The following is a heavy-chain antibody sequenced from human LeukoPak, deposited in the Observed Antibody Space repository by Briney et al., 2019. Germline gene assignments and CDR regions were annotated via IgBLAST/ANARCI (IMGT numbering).Heavy chain of an antibody. D-gene: IGHD3-22*01. CDR2: ISPYNGNT. CDR3: VRSGESSGSAAFDI. J-gene: IGHJ3*02. CDR1: GYTFSSFA. Sequence: GASVKVSCKASGYTFSSFAISWVRQAPGQGLEWMGWISPYNGNTNYAQKLQGRVTMTTDTSTITAYMELRSLRSDDTAVYYCVRSGESSGSAAFDIWGQGTMVTVSS. V-gene: IGHV1-18*01.